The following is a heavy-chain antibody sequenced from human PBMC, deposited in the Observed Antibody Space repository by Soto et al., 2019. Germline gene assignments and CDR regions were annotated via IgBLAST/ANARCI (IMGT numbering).Heavy chain of an antibody. V-gene: IGHV1-8*01. Sequence: ASVKVSCKASGYTFTSYDINWVRQATGQGFECLGWMNPNSGNTGYVKKFQGRVTMTRDTSTNQCSLTLSSMTAADTAVYYCALRSMAVVPEYWGQGTLVTVSS. CDR1: GYTFTSYD. CDR3: ALRSMAVVPEY. D-gene: IGHD3-22*01. CDR2: MNPNSGNT. J-gene: IGHJ4*02.